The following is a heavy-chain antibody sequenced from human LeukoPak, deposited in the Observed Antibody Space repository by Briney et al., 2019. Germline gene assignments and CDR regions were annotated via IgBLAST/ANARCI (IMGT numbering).Heavy chain of an antibody. J-gene: IGHJ3*02. V-gene: IGHV3-74*01. CDR2: INSDGSST. Sequence: GGSLRLSCAASGFTFSSHWMHWVRQAPGKGLVWVSRINSDGSSTSYADSVKGRFTISRDNAKNSLYLQMNSLRAEDTAVYYCARDVVTANDAFDIWGQGTMVTVSS. D-gene: IGHD2-21*02. CDR1: GFTFSSHW. CDR3: ARDVVTANDAFDI.